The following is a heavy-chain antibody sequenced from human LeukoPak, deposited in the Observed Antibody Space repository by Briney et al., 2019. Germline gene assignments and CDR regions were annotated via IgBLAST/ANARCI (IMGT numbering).Heavy chain of an antibody. Sequence: GGSLRLSCAASGFIFTNYFMSWVRQAPGKGLEWVASIKHDGSEKYYVDSVRGRFTISRDNTMNSLYLQMSSLRAEDTAVYYCATDRGWRTSGYYLYYFEYWGLGTLVTFSS. CDR3: ATDRGWRTSGYYLYYFEY. D-gene: IGHD3-3*01. CDR2: IKHDGSEK. CDR1: GFIFTNYF. V-gene: IGHV3-7*01. J-gene: IGHJ4*02.